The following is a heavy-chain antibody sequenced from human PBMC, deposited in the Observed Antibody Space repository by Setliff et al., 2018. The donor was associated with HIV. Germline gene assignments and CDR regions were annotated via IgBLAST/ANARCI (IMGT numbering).Heavy chain of an antibody. CDR1: GFTFGDYA. D-gene: IGHD3-22*01. Sequence: PSQTLSLSCTASGFTFGDYAMSWVRQAPGKGLEWVGFIRSKAYGGATKYAASVKGRFTISRDDSKRIAYLQMNSLKTEDTAVYYCQTNYYDTSGYYYEARNYFEYWGQGTLVTV. CDR3: QTNYYDTSGYYYEARNYFEY. J-gene: IGHJ4*02. CDR2: IRSKAYGGAT. V-gene: IGHV3-49*04.